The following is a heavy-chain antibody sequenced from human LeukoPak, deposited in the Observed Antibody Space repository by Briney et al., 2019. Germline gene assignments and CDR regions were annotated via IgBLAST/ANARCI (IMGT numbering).Heavy chain of an antibody. D-gene: IGHD3-10*01. V-gene: IGHV4-34*01. CDR2: INHSGST. CDR3: ASSHYLRY. CDR1: GGSFSGYY. Sequence: SETLSLTCAVYGGSFSGYYWSWIRQPPGKGLEWIGEINHSGSTNYNPSLKSRVTISVDTSKNQFSLKLSSVTAADTAVYYCASSHYLRYWGQGTLVTVSS. J-gene: IGHJ4*02.